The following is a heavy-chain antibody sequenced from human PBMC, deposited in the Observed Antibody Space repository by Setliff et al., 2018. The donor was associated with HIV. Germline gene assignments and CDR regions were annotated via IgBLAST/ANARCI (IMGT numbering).Heavy chain of an antibody. CDR3: ARGSRQLTIFGVVFKTNYYFMDV. CDR2: INHDRTT. V-gene: IGHV4-34*01. CDR1: GGSFSGYY. Sequence: SETLSLTCAVYGGSFSGYYWSWIRQPPGKGLEWIGEINHDRTTNCNPSLKSRVTISVDTSKNPFSLTLNSVTAADTAVYYCARGSRQLTIFGVVFKTNYYFMDVWGKGTAVTVSS. J-gene: IGHJ6*03. D-gene: IGHD3-3*01.